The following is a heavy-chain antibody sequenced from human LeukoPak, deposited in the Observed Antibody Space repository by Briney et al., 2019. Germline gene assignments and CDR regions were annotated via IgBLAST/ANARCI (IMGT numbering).Heavy chain of an antibody. CDR3: ARHAGFGEYGDV. D-gene: IGHD3-10*01. CDR1: GGSISSYY. J-gene: IGHJ6*02. V-gene: IGHV4-59*08. CDR2: IYYSGST. Sequence: SSETLSLTCTVSGGSISSYYWSWIRQPPGKGLEWLGYIYYSGSTNYNPSLKSRVTISVDTSKNQFSLKLSSVTASDTAVYYCARHAGFGEYGDVWGQGTTVTVSS.